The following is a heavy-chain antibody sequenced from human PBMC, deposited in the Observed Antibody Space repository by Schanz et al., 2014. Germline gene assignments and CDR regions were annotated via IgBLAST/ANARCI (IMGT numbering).Heavy chain of an antibody. J-gene: IGHJ4*02. Sequence: QVQLQESGPGLVKPSGTLSLTCAVSGGSISSSNWWSWVRQPPGKGLEWIGEIYHSGSTNYKPSLKSRVTISADKSKNQFSLKLSSVTAADTAVYYCARVGRSSSSPHGSSGDYWGQGTLVTVSS. V-gene: IGHV4-4*02. CDR3: ARVGRSSSSPHGSSGDY. CDR1: GGSISSSNW. D-gene: IGHD6-6*01. CDR2: IYHSGST.